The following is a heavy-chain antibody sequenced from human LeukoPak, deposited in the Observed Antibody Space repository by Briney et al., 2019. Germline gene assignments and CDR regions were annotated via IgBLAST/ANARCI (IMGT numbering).Heavy chain of an antibody. CDR2: IIPILGIA. Sequence: ASVKVSCKASGYTFTSYYMHWVRQAPGQGLEWMGRIIPILGIANYAQKFQGRVTITADKSTSTAYMELSSLRSEDTAVYYCARDRIAAAGEWGQGTLVTVSS. CDR3: ARDRIAAAGE. CDR1: GYTFTSYY. V-gene: IGHV1-69*04. D-gene: IGHD6-13*01. J-gene: IGHJ4*02.